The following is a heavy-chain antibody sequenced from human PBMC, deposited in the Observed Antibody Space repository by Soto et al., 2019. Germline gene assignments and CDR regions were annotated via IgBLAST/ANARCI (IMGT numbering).Heavy chain of an antibody. CDR1: GGSISSGGSS. J-gene: IGHJ4*02. Sequence: SETLSLTCAVSGGSISSGGSSWTWIRQPPGKGLEWIGYIYHSGSTYYNPSLKSRVTISADRSKNQFSLKLSSVTAADTAVYYCARRWGRTFDYWGQGTLVTVSS. D-gene: IGHD7-27*01. V-gene: IGHV4-30-2*01. CDR3: ARRWGRTFDY. CDR2: IYHSGST.